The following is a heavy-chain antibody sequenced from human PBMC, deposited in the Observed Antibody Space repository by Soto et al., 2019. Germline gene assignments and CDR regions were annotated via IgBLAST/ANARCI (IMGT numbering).Heavy chain of an antibody. CDR2: IYYSGST. CDR3: ARYYYESSGLDY. J-gene: IGHJ4*02. CDR1: GGSSSSHC. V-gene: IGHV4-59*11. D-gene: IGHD3-22*01. Sequence: XTPCLRSRVAGGSSSSHCGSWLRQPPGKGLEWIGYIYYSGSTNYNPSLKSRVTISVDTSKNQFSLKLSSVTAADTAVYYCARYYYESSGLDYWGQGTRVTVSS.